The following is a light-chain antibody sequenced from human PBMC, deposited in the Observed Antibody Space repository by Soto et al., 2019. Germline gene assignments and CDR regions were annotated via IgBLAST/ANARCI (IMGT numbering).Light chain of an antibody. CDR3: KQRSNPLN. J-gene: IGKJ4*01. CDR1: QSIGYY. V-gene: IGKV3-11*01. CDR2: DAS. Sequence: EIVLTQSPATLSLSPGERATLSCRASQSIGYYLAWYQQKPGQAPRLLIYDASNRATGVPARFSGSGTGTDFTLTISSLEPEDFAVYYCKQRSNPLNCGGGNKGAIK.